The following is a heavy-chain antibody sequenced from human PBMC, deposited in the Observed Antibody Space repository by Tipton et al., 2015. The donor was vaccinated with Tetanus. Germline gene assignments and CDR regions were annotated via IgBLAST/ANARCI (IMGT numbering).Heavy chain of an antibody. J-gene: IGHJ3*02. CDR3: AKSGSGIRYCSGGSCPGAFDI. CDR2: ISGSGGST. V-gene: IGHV3-23*01. Sequence: CAASGFTFSSYAMSWVRQAPGKGLEWVSAISGSGGSTYYADSVKGRFTISRDNSKNTLYLQMNSLRAEDTAVYYCAKSGSGIRYCSGGSCPGAFDIWGQGTMVTVSS. CDR1: GFTFSSYA. D-gene: IGHD2-15*01.